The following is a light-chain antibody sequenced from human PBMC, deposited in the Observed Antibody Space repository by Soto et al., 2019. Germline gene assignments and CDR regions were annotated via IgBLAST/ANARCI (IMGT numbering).Light chain of an antibody. J-gene: IGKJ2*01. V-gene: IGKV1-33*01. Sequence: DIQMTQSPSSLSASVGDRVTITCQASQDIAKYLSWHQQKPGKAPKLLIHDASNVETGVPSRFSASGSGTNFAFTISSLEPDDNATYYCQQYDNLPYTFGQGTKLDIK. CDR2: DAS. CDR1: QDIAKY. CDR3: QQYDNLPYT.